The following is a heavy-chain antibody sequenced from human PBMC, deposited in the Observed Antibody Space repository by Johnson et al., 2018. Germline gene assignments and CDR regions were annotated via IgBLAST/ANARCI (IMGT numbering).Heavy chain of an antibody. V-gene: IGHV3-30*18. D-gene: IGHD7-27*01. CDR1: GFTLSSHG. CDR3: SKSIFSNWGTPIEY. CDR2: MSFDGSNT. Sequence: QVQLVESGGGVVQPGTSLRLSCTTSGFTLSSHGMQWVRQAPGKGLDWVALMSFDGSNTYYADSVKGRFTISKDDSKNTLYLQMNGLRDEDTAVYYCSKSIFSNWGTPIEYCGQGTLVTVSS. J-gene: IGHJ4*02.